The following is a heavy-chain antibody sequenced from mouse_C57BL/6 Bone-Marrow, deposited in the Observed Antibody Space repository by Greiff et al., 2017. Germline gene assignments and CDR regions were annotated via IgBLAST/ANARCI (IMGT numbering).Heavy chain of an antibody. CDR3: ASSTGTPYWYFDV. V-gene: IGHV1-64*01. D-gene: IGHD4-1*02. CDR1: GYTFTSYW. CDR2: IHPNSGST. J-gene: IGHJ1*03. Sequence: QVQLQQPGAELVKPGASVKLSCKASGYTFTSYWLHWVKQRPGQGLEWIGMIHPNSGSTNYNEKFKSKATLTVDKPSSTAYMQLSSLTSEDSAVYYCASSTGTPYWYFDVWGTGTTVTGSS.